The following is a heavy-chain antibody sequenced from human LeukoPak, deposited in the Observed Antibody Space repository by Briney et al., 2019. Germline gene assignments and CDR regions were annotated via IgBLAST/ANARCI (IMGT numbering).Heavy chain of an antibody. J-gene: IGHJ4*02. CDR3: ARLVVVAATINFDY. Sequence: SGPALVKPTQTLTLTCTFSGFSVSTSGMCVSWIRQPPGKALEWLARIDWDDDKYYSTSLKTRLTISKDTSKNQVVLTMTNMDPVDTATYYCARLVVVAATINFDYWGQGTLVTVSS. CDR1: GFSVSTSGMC. D-gene: IGHD2-15*01. V-gene: IGHV2-70*11. CDR2: IDWDDDK.